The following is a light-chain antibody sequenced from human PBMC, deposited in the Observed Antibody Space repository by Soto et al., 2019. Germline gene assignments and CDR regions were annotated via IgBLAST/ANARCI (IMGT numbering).Light chain of an antibody. CDR3: QQYNNWPQT. Sequence: ETMMTQSPDTLSVSLGERATLSYRASQSLRSSLAWYQQKPGQAPRLLIYDASTRATGIPARFSGSGSGTDFTLTISGLQSEDFAVYYCQQYNNWPQTFGQGTKVDSK. J-gene: IGKJ1*01. CDR1: QSLRSS. V-gene: IGKV3-15*01. CDR2: DAS.